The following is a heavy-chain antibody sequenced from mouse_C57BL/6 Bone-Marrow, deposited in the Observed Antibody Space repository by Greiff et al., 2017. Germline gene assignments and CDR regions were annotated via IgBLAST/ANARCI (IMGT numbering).Heavy chain of an antibody. J-gene: IGHJ2*01. V-gene: IGHV1-7*01. CDR3: ARWDYYGGFDY. D-gene: IGHD1-1*01. Sequence: QVQLQQSGAELAKPGASVKLSCKASGYTFTDYWMHWVKQRPGQGLEWIGYINPGSGNTKYNQKFKAKATLTADKSSSTAYMQLSSLTYEDSAVYYCARWDYYGGFDYWGQGTTRTVSS. CDR2: INPGSGNT. CDR1: GYTFTDYW.